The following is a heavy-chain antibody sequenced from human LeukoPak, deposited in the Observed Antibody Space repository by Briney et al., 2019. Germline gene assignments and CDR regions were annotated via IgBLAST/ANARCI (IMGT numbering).Heavy chain of an antibody. CDR2: NYYSGST. Sequence: KPSETLSLTCTVSGGSISSSSYYWGWIRQPPGKGLEWIGSNYYSGSTYYNPSLKSRVTISVDMSKNQFSLKLSSVTAADTAVYYCARERKITMVRGVIITHDAFDIWGQGTMVTVSS. J-gene: IGHJ3*02. D-gene: IGHD3-10*01. CDR3: ARERKITMVRGVIITHDAFDI. V-gene: IGHV4-39*07. CDR1: GGSISSSSYY.